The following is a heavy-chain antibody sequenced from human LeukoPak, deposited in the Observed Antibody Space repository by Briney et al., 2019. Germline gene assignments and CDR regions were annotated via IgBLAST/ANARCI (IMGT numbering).Heavy chain of an antibody. CDR3: AKDQRWESPHYLDS. J-gene: IGHJ4*02. CDR1: GFTFSSYS. V-gene: IGHV3-23*01. D-gene: IGHD1-26*01. CDR2: ITGSGGNT. Sequence: GGSLRLSCAASGFTFSSYSMNWVRQAPGEGLEWVSGITGSGGNTYYADSVKGRFTISRDNSKNTLSLQMNSLRDEDTALYYCAKDQRWESPHYLDSWGQGTLVTVPS.